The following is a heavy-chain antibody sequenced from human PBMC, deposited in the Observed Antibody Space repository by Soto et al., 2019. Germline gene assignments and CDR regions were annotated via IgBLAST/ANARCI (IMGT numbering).Heavy chain of an antibody. D-gene: IGHD3-3*01. Sequence: SETLSLTCTVSGGSISTYYWSWIRQPPGKGLEWIGYIYYSGSTGYNPSLKSRVTISVDTSQNQFSLKLNSVTDADTAVYYCAGEGVPRFDYWGRGALVTVSS. V-gene: IGHV4-59*01. J-gene: IGHJ4*02. CDR1: GGSISTYY. CDR3: AGEGVPRFDY. CDR2: IYYSGST.